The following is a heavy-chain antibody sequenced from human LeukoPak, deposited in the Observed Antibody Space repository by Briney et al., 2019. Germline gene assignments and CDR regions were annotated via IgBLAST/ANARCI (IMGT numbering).Heavy chain of an antibody. CDR2: SNTYTGNP. J-gene: IGHJ4*02. V-gene: IGHV7-4-1*02. Sequence: GASVKVSCKASRYTFTSYAMYWVRQAPGRGLEWMGWSNTYTGNPTYAQGFTGRFVFSLDTSVSTAYLQISSLKAEDTAVYYCARWDYDSSGYALYYFDYWGQGTLVTVSS. D-gene: IGHD3-22*01. CDR3: ARWDYDSSGYALYYFDY. CDR1: RYTFTSYA.